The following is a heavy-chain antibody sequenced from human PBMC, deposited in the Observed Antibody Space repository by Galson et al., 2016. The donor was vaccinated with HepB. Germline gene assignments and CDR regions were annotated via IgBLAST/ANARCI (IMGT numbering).Heavy chain of an antibody. CDR1: GFTVSTYY. J-gene: IGHJ4*02. Sequence: SLRLSCAASGFTVSTYYMNWVRQAPGKGLEWVSFISRTGTHIYYANSVKGRFTISRDNANNSLYLQMNSLRVEDTAAYYCAHAPNLYYFDNWGQGTLVTASS. CDR3: AHAPNLYYFDN. V-gene: IGHV3-21*04. CDR2: ISRTGTHI. D-gene: IGHD2-2*01.